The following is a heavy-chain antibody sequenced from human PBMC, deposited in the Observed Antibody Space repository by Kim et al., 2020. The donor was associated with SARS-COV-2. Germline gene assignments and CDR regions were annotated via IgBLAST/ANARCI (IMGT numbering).Heavy chain of an antibody. CDR3: AKLQGPIIHRWFFQY. CDR2: LNYDGDNT. D-gene: IGHD5-18*01. V-gene: IGHV3-23*01. J-gene: IGHJ4*02. CDR1: GFTFGIYA. Sequence: GGSLRPSCAASGFTFGIYAMTWARQAPGKGLEWVSTLNYDGDNTYYADSVKGRFTISRDISKNTLHLQMNSLRPEDTAVYYCAKLQGPIIHRWFFQYWGQGALVTVSS.